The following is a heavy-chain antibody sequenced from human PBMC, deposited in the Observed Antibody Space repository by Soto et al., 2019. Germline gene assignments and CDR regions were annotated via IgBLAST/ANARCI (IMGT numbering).Heavy chain of an antibody. V-gene: IGHV3-13*01. D-gene: IGHD3-10*01. Sequence: EVQLVESGGGLVQPGGSLRLSCAASGFTFSRHDMHWVRQVTGKGLEWVSGIDSAGDAKYPASVKGRFTISRENAKNSLHLQMNRLSAGDTAVYYCARGGIRGVSWNWFDPWGQGTLVTVSS. CDR2: IDSAGDA. CDR3: ARGGIRGVSWNWFDP. CDR1: GFTFSRHD. J-gene: IGHJ5*02.